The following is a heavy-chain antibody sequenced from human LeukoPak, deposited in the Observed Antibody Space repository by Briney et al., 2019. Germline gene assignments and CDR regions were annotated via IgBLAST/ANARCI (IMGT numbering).Heavy chain of an antibody. Sequence: PGGSLRLSCVASGFNFSIYSMNWVRQAPGRGLEWVSSISGSSNYIYYADSVKGRFTSSRDNAKNSLYLQMNSLRAEDTAVYYCARHYSYANFDYWGQGTLVTVSS. D-gene: IGHD5-18*01. CDR1: GFNFSIYS. J-gene: IGHJ4*02. V-gene: IGHV3-21*01. CDR3: ARHYSYANFDY. CDR2: ISGSSNYI.